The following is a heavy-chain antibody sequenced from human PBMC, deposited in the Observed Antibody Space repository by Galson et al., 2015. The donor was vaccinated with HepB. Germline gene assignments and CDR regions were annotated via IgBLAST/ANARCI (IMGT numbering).Heavy chain of an antibody. CDR1: GFTFSSYE. J-gene: IGHJ4*02. Sequence: SLRLSCAASGFTFSSYEMNWVRQAPGKGLEWVSYISSSGSTIYYADSVKGRFTISRDNAKNSLYLQMNSLRAEDTAVYYCARGEKRGLQFPTSFENWGQGTLVTVSS. CDR2: ISSSGSTI. CDR3: ARGEKRGLQFPTSFEN. D-gene: IGHD5-24*01. V-gene: IGHV3-48*03.